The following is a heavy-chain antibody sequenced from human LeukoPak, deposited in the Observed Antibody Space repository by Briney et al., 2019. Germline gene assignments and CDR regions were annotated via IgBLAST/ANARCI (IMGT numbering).Heavy chain of an antibody. CDR2: IIPIFGTA. CDR1: GGTFSSYA. CDR3: ATYSSGWLFDY. Sequence: ASVKVSCKASGGTFSSYAISWVRQAPGQGLERMGGIIPIFGTANYAQKFQGRVTITTDESTSTAYMELSSLRSEDTAVYYCATYSSGWLFDYWGQGTLVTVSS. V-gene: IGHV1-69*05. J-gene: IGHJ4*02. D-gene: IGHD6-19*01.